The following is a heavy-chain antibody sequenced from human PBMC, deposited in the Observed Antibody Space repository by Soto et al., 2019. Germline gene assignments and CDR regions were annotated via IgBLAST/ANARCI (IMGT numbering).Heavy chain of an antibody. CDR3: VRGQTGGFDL. J-gene: IGHJ3*01. CDR1: GFTFDYYW. D-gene: IGHD2-15*01. CDR2: IQNDASLT. Sequence: LVESGGGLVQSGGSLRLSCAASGFTFDYYWMHCVRQVPGKGLLWVSHIQNDASLTTYADSVMGRFIISRDNAKNTLYLQMNGLRVEDTAVYFCVRGQTGGFDLWGQGTMVTVSS. V-gene: IGHV3-74*01.